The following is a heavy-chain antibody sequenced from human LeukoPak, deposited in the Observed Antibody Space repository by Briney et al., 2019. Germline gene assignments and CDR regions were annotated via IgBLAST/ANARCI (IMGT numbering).Heavy chain of an antibody. J-gene: IGHJ1*01. D-gene: IGHD1-26*01. CDR1: GFTFSSYW. Sequence: GGSLRLSCAASGFTFSSYWMSWVRQAPGKGLEWVANIKQDGGEEYYVDSVKGRFTISRDNAKNSLYLQMNSLRAEDTAVYYCARDLMGATHYFQHWGQGTLVTVSS. CDR3: ARDLMGATHYFQH. CDR2: IKQDGGEE. V-gene: IGHV3-7*01.